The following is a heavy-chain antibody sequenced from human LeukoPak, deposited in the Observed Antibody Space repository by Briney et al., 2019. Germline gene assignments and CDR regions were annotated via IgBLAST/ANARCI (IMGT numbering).Heavy chain of an antibody. CDR2: IYHGGST. D-gene: IGHD1-20*01. Sequence: SETLSLTCTVSGYSISSGYYWGWIRQPPGKGLEWIGSIYHGGSTYYNPSLKSRVTISVDTSKNQFSLKLSSVTAADTAVYYCARDRSPPGITGTTSEGWFDPWGQGTLVTVSS. V-gene: IGHV4-38-2*02. CDR1: GYSISSGYY. J-gene: IGHJ5*02. CDR3: ARDRSPPGITGTTSEGWFDP.